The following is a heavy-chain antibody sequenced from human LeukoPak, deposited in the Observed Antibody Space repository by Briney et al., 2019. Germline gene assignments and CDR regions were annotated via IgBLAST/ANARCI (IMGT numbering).Heavy chain of an antibody. CDR2: INHSGST. CDR3: ARGSTGGWFDS. V-gene: IGHV4-34*01. J-gene: IGHJ5*01. Sequence: SETLSLTCAVYGGSFSGYYWSWIRQPPGKGLEWIGEINHSGSTNYNPSLKSRVTISVDTSKNQFSLKLSSVTAADTAAYYCARGSTGGWFDSWGQGTLVTVSS. CDR1: GGSFSGYY.